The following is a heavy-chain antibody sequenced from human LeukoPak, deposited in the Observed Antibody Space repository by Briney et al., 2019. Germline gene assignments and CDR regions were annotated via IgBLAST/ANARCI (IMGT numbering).Heavy chain of an antibody. CDR3: ARVSGSYGYYFDY. CDR2: INPSGGST. J-gene: IGHJ4*02. D-gene: IGHD1-26*01. Sequence: ASVKVSCKTSGYTFTRYYIHWLRQAPGQGLEWMGMINPSGGSTSYAQKFQGRVTMTRDMSTSTVYMELSSLRSEDTAVYYCARVSGSYGYYFDYWGQGTLVTVSS. CDR1: GYTFTRYY. V-gene: IGHV1-46*01.